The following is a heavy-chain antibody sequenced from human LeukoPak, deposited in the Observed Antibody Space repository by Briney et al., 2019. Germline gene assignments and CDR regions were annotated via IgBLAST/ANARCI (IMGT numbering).Heavy chain of an antibody. CDR3: ARAGYCSGGSCYGVDY. CDR2: IWYDGSNK. CDR1: GFTFSSYG. J-gene: IGHJ4*02. Sequence: GGSLRLSCAASGFTFSSYGMHWVRQAPARGLEWVAVIWYDGSNKYYADSVKGRFTISRDNSKNTLYLQMNSLSAEDTAVYYCARAGYCSGGSCYGVDYWGQGTLVTVSS. V-gene: IGHV3-33*01. D-gene: IGHD2-15*01.